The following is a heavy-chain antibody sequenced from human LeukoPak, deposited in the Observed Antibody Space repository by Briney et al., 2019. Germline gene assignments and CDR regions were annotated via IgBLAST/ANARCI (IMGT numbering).Heavy chain of an antibody. D-gene: IGHD2-15*01. V-gene: IGHV1-69*06. J-gene: IGHJ6*03. CDR2: IIPIFGTA. Sequence: GASVKVSCKASGGTFSSYAISWVRQAPGQGLEWMGGIIPIFGTANYAQKFQGRVTITADKSTSTAYMELSSLRSEDTAVYYCASDIGYCSGGSCYGERIYYMDVWGKGTTVTVSS. CDR1: GGTFSSYA. CDR3: ASDIGYCSGGSCYGERIYYMDV.